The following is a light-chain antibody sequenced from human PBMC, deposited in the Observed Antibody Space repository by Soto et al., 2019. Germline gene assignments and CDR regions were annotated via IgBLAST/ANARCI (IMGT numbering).Light chain of an antibody. CDR2: DAS. CDR1: QSISRS. V-gene: IGKV1-5*01. Sequence: DIQMTQSPSTLSASVGDRVTITCRASQSISRSLAWYQQKPGKAPNLLIYDASSLESGVPSRFSGSGFGTEFTLTISSLQPDDFATYYCQQYNSYLCTFGHGTTVDIK. J-gene: IGKJ3*01. CDR3: QQYNSYLCT.